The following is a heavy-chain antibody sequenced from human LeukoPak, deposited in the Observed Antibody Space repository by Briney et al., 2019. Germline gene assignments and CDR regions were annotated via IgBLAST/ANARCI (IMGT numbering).Heavy chain of an antibody. Sequence: GASVKVSCKASGYTFTGYYLHWVRQAPGQGLEWMGRINPNSGGTNYAQKFQGRVTLTRDTSISTAYMELSRLRSDDTAVYYCARDRYSNYVVYNWFDPWGQGTLVTVSS. CDR2: INPNSGGT. CDR3: ARDRYSNYVVYNWFDP. J-gene: IGHJ5*02. D-gene: IGHD4-11*01. CDR1: GYTFTGYY. V-gene: IGHV1-2*06.